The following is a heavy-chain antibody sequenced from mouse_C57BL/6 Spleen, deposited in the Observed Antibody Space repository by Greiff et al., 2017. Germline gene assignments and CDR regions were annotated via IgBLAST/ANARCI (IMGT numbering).Heavy chain of an antibody. CDR3: ARDSNYGFAY. J-gene: IGHJ3*01. D-gene: IGHD2-5*01. CDR2: IYPGDGDT. Sequence: VKLVESGPELVKPGASVKISCKASGYAFSSSWMNWVKQRPGKGLEWIGRIYPGDGDTNYNGKFKGKATLTADKSSSPAYMQLSSLTSEDSAVYFCARDSNYGFAYWGQGTLVTVSA. CDR1: GYAFSSSW. V-gene: IGHV1-82*01.